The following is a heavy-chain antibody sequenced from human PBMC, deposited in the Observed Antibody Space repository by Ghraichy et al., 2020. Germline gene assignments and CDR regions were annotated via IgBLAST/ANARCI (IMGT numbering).Heavy chain of an antibody. Sequence: GGSLRLSCAASGFTFSSNAMSWVRQAPGKGLEWVSSIRADGDSTYYADSVKGRFTISRDNSKNTLFLQMNSLRVEDTAIYYCAKIIGDSSTPDYWGQGTLVTVSS. J-gene: IGHJ4*02. D-gene: IGHD2-2*01. CDR1: GFTFSSNA. V-gene: IGHV3-23*01. CDR3: AKIIGDSSTPDY. CDR2: IRADGDST.